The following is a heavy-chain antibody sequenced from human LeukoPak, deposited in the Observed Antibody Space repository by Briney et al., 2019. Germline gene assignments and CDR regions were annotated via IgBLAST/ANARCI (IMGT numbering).Heavy chain of an antibody. J-gene: IGHJ4*02. V-gene: IGHV3-33*06. CDR3: AKVAQRGFDYSNSLEY. CDR2: IWSDATNQ. Sequence: PGGSLRLSCETSGFTFSHFGMHWVRQAPGKGLEEVAVIWSDATNQYYADSVKGRFTISRDNFKRTVSLEMNSLRAEDTAVYYCAKVAQRGFDYSNSLEYWGQGSLVIVSS. CDR1: GFTFSHFG. D-gene: IGHD4-11*01.